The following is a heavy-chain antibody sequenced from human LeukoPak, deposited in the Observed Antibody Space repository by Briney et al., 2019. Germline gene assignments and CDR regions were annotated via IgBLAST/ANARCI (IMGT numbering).Heavy chain of an antibody. CDR2: INPNSGGT. J-gene: IGHJ4*02. V-gene: IGHV1-2*02. CDR1: GYTFTGYY. Sequence: ASVKVSCKASGYTFTGYYMHWVRQAPGQGLEWMGWINPNSGGTNYAQKFQGRVTMTRDTSISTAYMELSSLRSEDTAVYYCARHIIYYDSSGYCYYFDYWGQGTLVTVSS. D-gene: IGHD3-22*01. CDR3: ARHIIYYDSSGYCYYFDY.